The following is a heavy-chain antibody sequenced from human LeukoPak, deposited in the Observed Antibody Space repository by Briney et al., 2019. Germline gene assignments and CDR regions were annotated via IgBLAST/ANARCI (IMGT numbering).Heavy chain of an antibody. V-gene: IGHV4-34*01. CDR1: GGSFSGYY. Sequence: KPSETLSLTCAVYGGSFSGYYWSWIPQPPGKGLEWIGEINHSGSTNYNPSLKSRVTISVDTSKNQFSLKLSSVTAADTAVYYCARDGGGYFDYWGQGTLVTVSS. CDR3: ARDGGGYFDY. CDR2: INHSGST. J-gene: IGHJ4*02. D-gene: IGHD4-23*01.